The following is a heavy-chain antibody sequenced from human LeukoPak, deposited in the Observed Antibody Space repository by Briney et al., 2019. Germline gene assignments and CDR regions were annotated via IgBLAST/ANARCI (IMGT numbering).Heavy chain of an antibody. Sequence: SETLSLTCTVSGGSIGSSSYYWGRIRQPPGKGLEWIGSIYYSGSTYYNPSLKSRVTISVDTSKNQFSLKLSSVTAADTAVYYCASIPDYYGSGEVGFDPWGQGTLVTVSS. D-gene: IGHD3-10*01. CDR1: GGSIGSSSYY. CDR2: IYYSGST. CDR3: ASIPDYYGSGEVGFDP. J-gene: IGHJ5*02. V-gene: IGHV4-39*01.